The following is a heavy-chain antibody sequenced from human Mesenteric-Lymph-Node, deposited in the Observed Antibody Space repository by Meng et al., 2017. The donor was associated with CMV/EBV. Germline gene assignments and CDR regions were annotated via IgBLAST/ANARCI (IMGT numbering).Heavy chain of an antibody. CDR1: GFTFSTYW. V-gene: IGHV3-21*05. CDR2: ISSSGVDI. CDR3: AREVSWDALDF. Sequence: GGSLRLSCAASGFTFSTYWMSWVRQAPGKGLEWVSYISSSGVDIYYADSVKGRFTISRDNAKNSLCLQLNSLRGEDTAVYYCAREVSWDALDFWGQGTMVTVSS. J-gene: IGHJ3*01.